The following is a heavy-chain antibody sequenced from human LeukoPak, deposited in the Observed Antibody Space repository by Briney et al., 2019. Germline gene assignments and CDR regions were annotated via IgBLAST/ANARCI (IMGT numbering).Heavy chain of an antibody. J-gene: IGHJ4*02. D-gene: IGHD3-3*01. CDR2: TRYKANSYTT. CDR1: AFTFSDHY. Sequence: GGSLRLSCAASAFTFSDHYIDWVRQAPGKGLEWVGRTRYKANSYTTEYAASVKGRFTISRDDSKNSLYLQMNSLKTEDTAVYYCARGDDFWSGYLFDYWGQGSLVTVSS. CDR3: ARGDDFWSGYLFDY. V-gene: IGHV3-72*01.